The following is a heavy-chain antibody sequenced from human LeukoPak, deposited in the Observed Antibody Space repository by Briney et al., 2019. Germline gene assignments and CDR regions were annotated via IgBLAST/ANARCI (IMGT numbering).Heavy chain of an antibody. CDR1: GFTFSSYG. Sequence: QPGGSLRLSCAASGFTFSSYGVSWVRQAPGKGLEWVSSISGSGAVTNYADPVKGRFTISRANSKNTLYLQMNSLRVEDTAVFYCAKSRYYYYDRGEYYFDYWGQGVLVTVSS. D-gene: IGHD3-22*01. V-gene: IGHV3-23*01. J-gene: IGHJ4*02. CDR3: AKSRYYYYDRGEYYFDY. CDR2: ISGSGAVT.